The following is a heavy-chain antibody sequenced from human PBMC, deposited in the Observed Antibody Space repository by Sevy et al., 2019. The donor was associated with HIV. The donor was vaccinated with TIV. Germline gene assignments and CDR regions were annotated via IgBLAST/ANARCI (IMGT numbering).Heavy chain of an antibody. CDR1: GFTFSSYW. V-gene: IGHV3-7*01. Sequence: GGSLRLSCAASGFTFSSYWMSWVRQAPGKGLEWVANIKQDGSEKYYVDSVKGRFTISRYNAKNSLYLQMNSLRAEDTAVYYCARDCSGGSCYFTFDYWGQGTLVTVSS. CDR3: ARDCSGGSCYFTFDY. J-gene: IGHJ4*02. D-gene: IGHD2-15*01. CDR2: IKQDGSEK.